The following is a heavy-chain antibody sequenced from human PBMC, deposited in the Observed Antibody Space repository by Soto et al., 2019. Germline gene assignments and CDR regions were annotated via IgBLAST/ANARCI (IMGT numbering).Heavy chain of an antibody. CDR3: ASENNRWRGGLAY. J-gene: IGHJ4*02. V-gene: IGHV1-69*12. Sequence: QVQLVQSGAEVKKPGSSVKVSCKASGGTFRDSPISWVRQAPGAGLEWMGGIISFVGTANYAQKFQDRVTISADDSSNTVYLEVDRLGSEDTAVYFWASENNRWRGGLAYWGQGTLVIVSS. CDR2: IISFVGTA. D-gene: IGHD3-16*01. CDR1: GGTFRDSP.